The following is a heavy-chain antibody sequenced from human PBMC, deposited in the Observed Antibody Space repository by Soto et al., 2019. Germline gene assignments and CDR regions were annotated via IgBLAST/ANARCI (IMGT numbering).Heavy chain of an antibody. CDR1: GYPISSGYY. Sequence: SETLSLTCAVSGYPISSGYYWGWIRQPPGKGLEWIGIIHHSGSTYHNPSLRSRITISVDTSKNQFSLKMPSVTAADTAVYYCARSSGYVPGGSWGQGILVPVSS. D-gene: IGHD5-12*01. J-gene: IGHJ5*02. V-gene: IGHV4-38-2*01. CDR3: ARSSGYVPGGS. CDR2: IHHSGST.